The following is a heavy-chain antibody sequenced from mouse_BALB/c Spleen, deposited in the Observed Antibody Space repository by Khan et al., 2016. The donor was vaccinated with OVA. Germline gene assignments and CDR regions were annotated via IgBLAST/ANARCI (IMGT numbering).Heavy chain of an antibody. D-gene: IGHD4-1*01. Sequence: EVQLVESGGDLVEPGGSLKLSCAASGFTFSSYSMSWVRQTPDKRLEWVATISSGGDYTYYPHIVKGRFTISRDNAKNTLYLQMSSLKSEDTAMYYGESHLTGSFAYWGQGTLVAVSA. J-gene: IGHJ3*01. V-gene: IGHV5-6*01. CDR2: ISSGGDYT. CDR1: GFTFSSYS. CDR3: ESHLTGSFAY.